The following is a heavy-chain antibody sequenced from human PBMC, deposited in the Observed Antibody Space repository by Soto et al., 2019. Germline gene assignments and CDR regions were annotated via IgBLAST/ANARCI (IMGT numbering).Heavy chain of an antibody. Sequence: GGSLRLSCAASGFTFSNAWMNWVRQAPGKGLEWVGRIKSKTDGGTTDYAAPVKGRFTISRDDSKNTLYLQMNSLKTEDTAVYYCTTTLFEWELPFDYWGQGTLVTVSS. V-gene: IGHV3-15*07. D-gene: IGHD1-26*01. CDR3: TTTLFEWELPFDY. J-gene: IGHJ4*02. CDR1: GFTFSNAW. CDR2: IKSKTDGGTT.